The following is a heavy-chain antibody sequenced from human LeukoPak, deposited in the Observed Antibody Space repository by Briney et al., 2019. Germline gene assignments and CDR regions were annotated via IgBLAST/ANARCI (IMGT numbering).Heavy chain of an antibody. J-gene: IGHJ4*02. D-gene: IGHD2/OR15-2a*01. CDR2: ISGSSATI. Sequence: GGSLRHSCAASGFTFSTYGINWVRQAPGKGLEWVSYISGSSATIYYADSVKGRFTISRDNAKNSLFLQMNSLRAEDTAVYYCARAIFARWTSFDYWGQGTLVTVSS. V-gene: IGHV3-48*01. CDR3: ARAIFARWTSFDY. CDR1: GFTFSTYG.